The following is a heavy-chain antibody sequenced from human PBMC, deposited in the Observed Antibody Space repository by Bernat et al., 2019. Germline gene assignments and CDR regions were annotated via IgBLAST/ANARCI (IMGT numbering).Heavy chain of an antibody. CDR1: GGSFSGYY. Sequence: QVQLQQWGAGLLKPSETLSLTCAVYGGSFSGYYWSWIRQPPGKGLEWIGEINHSGSTNYNPSLKSRVTISVDTSKNQFSLKLSSVTAADTAVYHCARFAFLVAAAGTDYWGQGTLVTVSS. CDR2: INHSGST. CDR3: ARFAFLVAAAGTDY. V-gene: IGHV4-34*01. J-gene: IGHJ4*02. D-gene: IGHD6-13*01.